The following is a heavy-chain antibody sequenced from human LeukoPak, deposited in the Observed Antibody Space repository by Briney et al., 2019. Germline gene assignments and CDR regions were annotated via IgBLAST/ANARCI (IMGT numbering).Heavy chain of an antibody. V-gene: IGHV1-24*01. CDR3: ATGYSSSWYEVY. Sequence: PGASVKVSCKVSGYTLTELSMHWVRRAPGKGLEWMGGFDPEDGETIYAQKFQGRVTMTEDTSTDTAYMELSSLRSEDTAVYYCATGYSSSWYEVYWGQGTLVTVSS. D-gene: IGHD6-13*01. J-gene: IGHJ4*02. CDR2: FDPEDGET. CDR1: GYTLTELS.